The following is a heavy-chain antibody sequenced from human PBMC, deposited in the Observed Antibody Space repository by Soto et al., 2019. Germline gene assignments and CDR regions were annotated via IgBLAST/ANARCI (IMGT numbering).Heavy chain of an antibody. D-gene: IGHD6-19*01. Sequence: PGGSLILSCAASGFTFSSYEMNWVRQAPGKGLEWVSYISSSGSTIYYADSVKGRFTISRDNAKNSLYLQMNSLRAEDTPVYYCARDGSGWYVFDYWGQGTLVTVSS. CDR2: ISSSGSTI. CDR3: ARDGSGWYVFDY. CDR1: GFTFSSYE. J-gene: IGHJ4*02. V-gene: IGHV3-48*03.